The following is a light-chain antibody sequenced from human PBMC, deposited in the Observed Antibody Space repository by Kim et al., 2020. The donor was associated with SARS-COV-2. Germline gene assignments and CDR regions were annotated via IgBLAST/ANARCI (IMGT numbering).Light chain of an antibody. CDR3: GTWDDSLNEWV. Sequence: GPRVTISCFGSGSNIARNVVNWYQQFPGTAPKLLIYATGQRSSGVPDRFSGSRSGTSASLDISGLQSDDEADYYCGTWDDSLNEWVFGGGTKLTVL. CDR2: ATG. J-gene: IGLJ3*02. CDR1: GSNIARNV. V-gene: IGLV1-44*01.